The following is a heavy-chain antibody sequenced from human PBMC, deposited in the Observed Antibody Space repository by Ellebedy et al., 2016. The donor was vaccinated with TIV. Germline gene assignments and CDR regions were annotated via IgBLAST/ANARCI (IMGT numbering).Heavy chain of an antibody. CDR2: ISYDGSNK. D-gene: IGHD2-21*01. CDR1: GFTFSSYA. Sequence: GGSLRLSXAASGFTFSSYAMHWVRQAPGKGLEWVAVISYDGSNKYYADSVKGRFTISRDNSKNTLYLQMNSLRAEDTAVYYCARDVEGETYYYYGMDVWGQGTTVTVSS. V-gene: IGHV3-30-3*01. J-gene: IGHJ6*02. CDR3: ARDVEGETYYYYGMDV.